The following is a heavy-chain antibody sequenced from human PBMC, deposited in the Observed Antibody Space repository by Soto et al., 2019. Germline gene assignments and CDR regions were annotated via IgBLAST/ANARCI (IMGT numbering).Heavy chain of an antibody. CDR1: GYTFTGYY. CDR3: ARKSVAGNAFDI. Sequence: QVQLVQSGAEVKKPGASVKVSCKASGYTFTGYYMHWVRQAPGQGLEWMGWINPNTDGTNYAQKFRGWVTMTRDTSISTAYMDLSGLRSDDTAVYYCARKSVAGNAFDIWGQGTMVTISS. J-gene: IGHJ3*02. CDR2: INPNTDGT. V-gene: IGHV1-2*04. D-gene: IGHD6-19*01.